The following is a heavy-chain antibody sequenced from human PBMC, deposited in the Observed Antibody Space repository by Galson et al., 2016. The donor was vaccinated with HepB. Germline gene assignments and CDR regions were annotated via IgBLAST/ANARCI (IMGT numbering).Heavy chain of an antibody. D-gene: IGHD3-22*01. V-gene: IGHV1-69*10. Sequence: SVKVSCKASGGTFSSYAISWVRQAPGRGLEWMGGIIPILGIANYAQKFQGRVTITADKSTSTAYMELSSLRSEDTAVYYCARLRGIVVVNYYYGMDVWGQGTTVTVSS. CDR3: ARLRGIVVVNYYYGMDV. CDR1: GGTFSSYA. CDR2: IIPILGIA. J-gene: IGHJ6*02.